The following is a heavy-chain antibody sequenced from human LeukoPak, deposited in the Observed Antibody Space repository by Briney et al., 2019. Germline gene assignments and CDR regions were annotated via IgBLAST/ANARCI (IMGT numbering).Heavy chain of an antibody. Sequence: GGSLRLSCAASGFIFSNYAMHWVRQAPGKGLEWVALISSDGSKTYHADSVKGRFSISRDNSKNTLYLQLNSLRAEDTSVYYCARDSTYRYDSGSSGPHYFDYWGQGTLVTVPS. V-gene: IGHV3-30*01. CDR2: ISSDGSKT. J-gene: IGHJ4*02. CDR1: GFIFSNYA. CDR3: ARDSTYRYDSGSSGPHYFDY. D-gene: IGHD3-10*01.